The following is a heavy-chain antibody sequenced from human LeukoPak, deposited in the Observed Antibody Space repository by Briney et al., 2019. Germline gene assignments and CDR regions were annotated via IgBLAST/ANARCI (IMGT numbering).Heavy chain of an antibody. D-gene: IGHD5-24*01. Sequence: GGSLRLSCAASGFTFSSYAMNWVRQAPGKGLEWVSTISGTGSTYYADSVKGRFTVSRDNSKNTLHLQMNSLRAEDTAVYYCAKEGRSLQTYWGQGTLVTVSS. CDR1: GFTFSSYA. J-gene: IGHJ4*02. CDR3: AKEGRSLQTY. V-gene: IGHV3-23*01. CDR2: ISGTGST.